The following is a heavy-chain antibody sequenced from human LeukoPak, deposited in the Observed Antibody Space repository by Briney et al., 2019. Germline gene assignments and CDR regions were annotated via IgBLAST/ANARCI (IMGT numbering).Heavy chain of an antibody. D-gene: IGHD6-13*01. Sequence: PSETLSLTCAVSGGSISSGGYSWSWIRQPPGKGLEWIGYIYHSGSTYYNPSLKSRVTISVDRSKNQFSLKLSSATAADTAVYYCARGIAFYFDYWGQGTLVTVSS. V-gene: IGHV4-30-2*01. CDR1: GGSISSGGYS. J-gene: IGHJ4*02. CDR2: IYHSGST. CDR3: ARGIAFYFDY.